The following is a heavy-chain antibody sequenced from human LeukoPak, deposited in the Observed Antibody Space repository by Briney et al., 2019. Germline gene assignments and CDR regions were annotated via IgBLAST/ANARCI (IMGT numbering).Heavy chain of an antibody. CDR3: ARVLDGSGSRSFDY. D-gene: IGHD3-10*01. J-gene: IGHJ4*02. CDR2: IKEDGTET. Sequence: QTGGSLRLSCAASGFMFSSNWMSWVRLAPGKGLEWAANIKEDGTETYYVDSVKGRFTISRDNSKNTLYLQMNSLRAEDTAVYYCARVLDGSGSRSFDYWGQGTLVTVSS. CDR1: GFMFSSNW. V-gene: IGHV3-7*01.